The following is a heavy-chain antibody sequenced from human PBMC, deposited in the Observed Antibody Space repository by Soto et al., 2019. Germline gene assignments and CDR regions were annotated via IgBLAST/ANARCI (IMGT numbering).Heavy chain of an antibody. CDR1: GGSISSSSYY. Sequence: LSETLSLTCTVSGGSISSSSYYWGWIRQPPGKGLECIGNIYYSGSTYYNPSLKSRVTISVDTSKNQFSLKLSSVTAADTAVYYCARQSSSPTPFDYCGQGTLVTVSS. J-gene: IGHJ4*02. CDR3: ARQSSSPTPFDY. D-gene: IGHD6-13*01. CDR2: IYYSGST. V-gene: IGHV4-39*01.